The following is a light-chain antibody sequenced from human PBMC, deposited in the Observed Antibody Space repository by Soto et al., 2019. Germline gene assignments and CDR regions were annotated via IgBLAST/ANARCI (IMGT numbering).Light chain of an antibody. CDR2: EVS. CDR3: SSYTSSSTLYV. J-gene: IGLJ1*01. CDR1: SSDVGGYNY. Sequence: QSALTQPASVSRSPGQSITISCTGASSDVGGYNYVSWYQQHPGKAPKLMIYEVSNRPSGVSNRFSGSKSGNTASLTISGLQAEDEADYHCSSYTSSSTLYVFGTGTKVTV. V-gene: IGLV2-14*01.